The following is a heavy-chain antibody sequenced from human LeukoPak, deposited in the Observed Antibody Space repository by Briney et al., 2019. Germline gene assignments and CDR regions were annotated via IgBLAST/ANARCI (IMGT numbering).Heavy chain of an antibody. CDR1: GFSLSTSGVG. D-gene: IGHD1-1*01. CDR2: IYWDDDK. V-gene: IGHV2-5*02. CDR3: AHRSGYNGNDVAWFDP. Sequence: SGPTLVKPTQTLTLTCTFSGFSLSTSGVGVGWIRQPPGKALEWLALIYWDDDKRYSPSLKSRVTITKDTSKNQVVLTMTNMDPVDTGTYYCAHRSGYNGNDVAWFDPWGQGTLVTVSS. J-gene: IGHJ5*02.